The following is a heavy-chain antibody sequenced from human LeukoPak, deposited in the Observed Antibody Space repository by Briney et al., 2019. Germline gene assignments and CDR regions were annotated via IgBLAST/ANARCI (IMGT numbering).Heavy chain of an antibody. CDR2: IYYSGCT. V-gene: IGHV4-59*01. Sequence: PSETLSLTCTVSGGSISSYYWSWIRQPPGKGLEWIGYIYYSGCTNYNPSLKSRVTISVDTSKNQFSLKLSSVTAADTAVYYCARNPRGDYDFDYWGQGTLVTVSS. D-gene: IGHD3-3*01. J-gene: IGHJ4*02. CDR3: ARNPRGDYDFDY. CDR1: GGSISSYY.